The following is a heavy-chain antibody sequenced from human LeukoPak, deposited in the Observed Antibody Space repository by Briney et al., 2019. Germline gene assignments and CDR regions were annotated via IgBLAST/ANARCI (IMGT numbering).Heavy chain of an antibody. Sequence: SQTLSLTCTVSGGSISSGSYYWSWIRQPAGKGLEWIGRIYTSGSTNYNPSLKSRVTISVDTSKNQFSLKLSSVTAADTAVYYCASSITMARDYWGQGTLVTVSS. J-gene: IGHJ4*02. CDR3: ASSITMARDY. V-gene: IGHV4-61*02. CDR1: GGSISSGSYY. CDR2: IYTSGST. D-gene: IGHD3-10*01.